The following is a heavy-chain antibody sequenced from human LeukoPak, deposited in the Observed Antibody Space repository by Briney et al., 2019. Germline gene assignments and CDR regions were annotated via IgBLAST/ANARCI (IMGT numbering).Heavy chain of an antibody. V-gene: IGHV1-8*02. J-gene: IGHJ5*02. CDR2: MNPNSGNT. D-gene: IGHD2-2*01. CDR3: ARGRGAYCSSTSCYGARRVDP. CDR1: GYTFTGYY. Sequence: ASVKVSCKASGYTFTGYYMHWVRQATGQGLEWMGWMNPNSGNTGYAQKFQGRVTMTRNTSISTAYMELSSLRSEDTAVYYCARGRGAYCSSTSCYGARRVDPWGQGTLVTVSS.